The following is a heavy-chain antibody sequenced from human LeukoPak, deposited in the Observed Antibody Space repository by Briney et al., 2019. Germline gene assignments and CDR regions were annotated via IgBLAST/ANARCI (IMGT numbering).Heavy chain of an antibody. CDR2: ISGSGGST. D-gene: IGHD4-11*01. V-gene: IGHV3-23*01. Sequence: HPGGSLRLSCAASGFTFSSYAMSWVRQAPGKGLEWVSAISGSGGSTYYADSVKGRFTISRDNSKNTLYLQMNSLRAEDTAVYYCAKDPAHYSNHAWFDPWGQGTLVTVSS. J-gene: IGHJ5*02. CDR3: AKDPAHYSNHAWFDP. CDR1: GFTFSSYA.